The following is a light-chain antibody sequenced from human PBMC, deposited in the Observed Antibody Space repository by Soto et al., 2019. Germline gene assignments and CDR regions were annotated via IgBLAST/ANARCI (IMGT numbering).Light chain of an antibody. Sequence: EIVLTQSPATLSLSPGERATLSCRASQSVSSSLAWYQQKPGQAPRFLIYDASNRATGIPARFSGGGSGTDFTLTISSLEPEDFAVYYCQQRTNWPRGLTFGGGTKVDIK. CDR2: DAS. J-gene: IGKJ4*01. CDR1: QSVSSS. V-gene: IGKV3-11*01. CDR3: QQRTNWPRGLT.